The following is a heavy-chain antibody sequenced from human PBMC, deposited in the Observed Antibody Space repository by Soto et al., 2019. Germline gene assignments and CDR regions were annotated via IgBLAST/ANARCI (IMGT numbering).Heavy chain of an antibody. CDR3: ARDTGTYPYYFDY. D-gene: IGHD1-26*01. V-gene: IGHV4-30-4*01. Sequence: SETLSLTCTVSGGSISSGENFWNWIRQSPGKGLEWIGYIHHSGSTYYNPSLKSRLTISVDTSKNQISLKLNSVAAADTAVYYCARDTGTYPYYFDYWGQGTLVTVSS. CDR2: IHHSGST. J-gene: IGHJ4*02. CDR1: GGSISSGENF.